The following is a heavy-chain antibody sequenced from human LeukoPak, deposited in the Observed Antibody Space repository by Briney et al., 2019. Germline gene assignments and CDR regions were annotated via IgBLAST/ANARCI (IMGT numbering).Heavy chain of an antibody. D-gene: IGHD3-22*01. CDR3: ASFYYYDSSSRVQH. V-gene: IGHV1-69*02. J-gene: IGHJ1*01. Sequence: GASVKVSCKASGYTFTGYYMHWVRQAPGQGLEWMGRIIPILGIANYAQKFQGRVTITADKSTSTANMELSSLRSEDTAVYYCASFYYYDSSSRVQHWGQGTLVTVSS. CDR1: GYTFTGYY. CDR2: IIPILGIA.